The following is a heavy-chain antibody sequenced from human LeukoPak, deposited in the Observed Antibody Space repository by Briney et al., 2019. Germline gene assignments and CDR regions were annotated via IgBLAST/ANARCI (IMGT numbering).Heavy chain of an antibody. Sequence: PSETLSLTCTVSGGSISSYYWSWIRQPAGKGLEWIGRIYTSGSTNYNPSLKSRVTMSVDTSKNQFSLKLSSVTAADTAVYYCARGERYDYYGSGSYYDLDYWGQGTLVTVSS. J-gene: IGHJ4*02. V-gene: IGHV4-4*07. D-gene: IGHD3-10*01. CDR3: ARGERYDYYGSGSYYDLDY. CDR2: IYTSGST. CDR1: GGSISSYY.